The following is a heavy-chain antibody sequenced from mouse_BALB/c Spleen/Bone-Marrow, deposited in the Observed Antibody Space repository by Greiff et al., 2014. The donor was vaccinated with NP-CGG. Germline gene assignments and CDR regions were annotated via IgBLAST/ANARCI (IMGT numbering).Heavy chain of an antibody. D-gene: IGHD4-1*01. Sequence: QVHVKQSGAELVRPGSSVKISCKASGYAFSSYWMNWVKQRPGQGLEWIGQIYPGDGDTNYNGKFKGKATLTADKSSSTAYMQLSSLTSEDPAVYFCARVRNWADYWGQGTTLTVSS. CDR2: IYPGDGDT. CDR1: GYAFSSYW. J-gene: IGHJ2*01. V-gene: IGHV1-80*01. CDR3: ARVRNWADY.